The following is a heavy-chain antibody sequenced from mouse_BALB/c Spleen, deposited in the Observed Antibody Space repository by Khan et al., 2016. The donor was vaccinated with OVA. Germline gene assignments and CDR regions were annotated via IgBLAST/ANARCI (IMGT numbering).Heavy chain of an antibody. D-gene: IGHD2-13*01. CDR1: GYSITSDYA. CDR3: ARSPDDLYYFDY. J-gene: IGHJ2*01. CDR2: ISYSGST. Sequence: VQLKQSGPGLVKPSQSLSLTCTVTGYSITSDYAWNWIRQFPGNKLEWMGYISYSGSTSYNPSLKSRISITRDTSKNQFFLQLNSVTTEDTATYYCARSPDDLYYFDYWGQGTTLTVSS. V-gene: IGHV3-2*02.